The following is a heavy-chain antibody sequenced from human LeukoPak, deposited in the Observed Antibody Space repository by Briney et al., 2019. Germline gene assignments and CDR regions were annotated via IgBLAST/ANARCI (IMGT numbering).Heavy chain of an antibody. CDR2: IRYDGSNK. CDR1: GFTFSSYG. V-gene: IGHV3-30*02. CDR3: AKAAGNTGYYGRYYFDY. D-gene: IGHD3-9*01. J-gene: IGHJ4*02. Sequence: GGSLRLSCAASGFTFSSYGMHWVRQAPGKGLEWVAFIRYDGSNKYYADSVKGRFTISRDNSKNTVYLQMNSLRADDTAVYYCAKAAGNTGYYGRYYFDYWGQGTLVTVSS.